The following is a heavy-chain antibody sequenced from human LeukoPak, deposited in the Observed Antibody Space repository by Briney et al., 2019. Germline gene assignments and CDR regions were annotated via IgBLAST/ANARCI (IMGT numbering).Heavy chain of an antibody. V-gene: IGHV1-69*05. CDR2: IIPIFGTA. CDR1: GGTFSSYA. Sequence: SSGKVSCKASGGTFSSYAISWVRQAPGQGLEWMGRIIPIFGTANYAQRFQGRVTITTDESTSTAYMELSSLRSEDTAVYYCARDRYYGSGSYCDYCGQGTLVTVSS. D-gene: IGHD3-10*01. CDR3: ARDRYYGSGSYCDY. J-gene: IGHJ4*02.